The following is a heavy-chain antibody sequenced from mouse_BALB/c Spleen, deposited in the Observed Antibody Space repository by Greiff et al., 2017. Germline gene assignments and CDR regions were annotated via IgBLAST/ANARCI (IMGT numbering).Heavy chain of an antibody. Sequence: VQLQQPGAELVKPGAPVKLSCKASGYTFTSYWMNWVKQRPGRGLEWIGRIDPSDSETHYNQKFKDKATLTVDKSSSTAYIQLSSLTSEDSAVYYCARSGTTVVHYYAMDYWGQGTSVTVSS. J-gene: IGHJ4*01. CDR3: ARSGTTVVHYYAMDY. D-gene: IGHD1-1*01. V-gene: IGHV1-69*02. CDR1: GYTFTSYW. CDR2: IDPSDSET.